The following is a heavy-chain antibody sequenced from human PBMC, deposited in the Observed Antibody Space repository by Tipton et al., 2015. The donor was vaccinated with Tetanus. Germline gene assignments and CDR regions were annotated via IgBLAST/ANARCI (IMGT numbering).Heavy chain of an antibody. CDR2: IYLGDSHA. CDR1: GHNSASYW. CDR3: ARLPKHYSASGST. D-gene: IGHD3-10*01. Sequence: QLVQSGTEVKKPGESLRISCQASGHNSASYWLSWVRQMPGRGLEWMVIIYLGDSHATYSPSFQGQVTISADQSIKTAYLQWTSLKASDTAIYFCARLPKHYSASGSTWGQGTLVTVSS. V-gene: IGHV5-51*01. J-gene: IGHJ1*01.